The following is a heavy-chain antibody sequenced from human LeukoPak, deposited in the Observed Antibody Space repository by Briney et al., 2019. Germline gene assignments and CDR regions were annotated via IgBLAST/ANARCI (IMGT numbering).Heavy chain of an antibody. CDR1: GYTFTSYY. V-gene: IGHV1-46*01. D-gene: IGHD2-15*01. CDR3: ARAGGYCGRISCPYYFDY. CDR2: INPSGGST. J-gene: IGHJ4*02. Sequence: VASVKVSCKASGYTFTSYYMHWVRQAPGQGLEWMGIINPSGGSTSYAQKFQGRVTMTRNTSISTAYMELSSLRSEDTAVYYCARAGGYCGRISCPYYFDYWGQGSLVAVSS.